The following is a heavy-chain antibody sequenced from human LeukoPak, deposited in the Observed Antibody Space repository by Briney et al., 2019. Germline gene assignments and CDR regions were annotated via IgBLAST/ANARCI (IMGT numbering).Heavy chain of an antibody. Sequence: SETLSLTCAVYGGSFGGYYWSWIRQPPGKGLEWIGEINHSGGTNYNPSLKSRVTISVDTSKNQFSLNLSSVTAADTAVYYCARGPHIAAAGTGRFWNYWGQGTLVTVSS. J-gene: IGHJ4*02. V-gene: IGHV4-34*01. CDR1: GGSFGGYY. D-gene: IGHD6-13*01. CDR2: INHSGGT. CDR3: ARGPHIAAAGTGRFWNY.